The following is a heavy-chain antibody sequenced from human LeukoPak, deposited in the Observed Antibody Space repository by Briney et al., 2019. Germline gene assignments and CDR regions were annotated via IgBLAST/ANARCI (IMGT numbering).Heavy chain of an antibody. J-gene: IGHJ2*01. CDR2: IYHNGNT. V-gene: IGHV4-59*01. Sequence: SETLSLTCTVSGGSISTYYWSWIRQPPGKGLEWIGYIYHNGNTNYNPSLKSRVTISVDTSKNQFSLKLNSVTAADTAVYYCARPPTVGTNWYFDLWGRGTLVTVSS. CDR3: ARPPTVGTNWYFDL. CDR1: GGSISTYY. D-gene: IGHD4-23*01.